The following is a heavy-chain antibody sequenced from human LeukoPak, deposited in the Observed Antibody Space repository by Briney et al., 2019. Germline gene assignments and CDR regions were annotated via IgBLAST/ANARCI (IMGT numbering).Heavy chain of an antibody. V-gene: IGHV3-23*01. J-gene: IGHJ4*02. Sequence: PGRSRRPSCAASGFTFGSYSMRCVRQPPGRVLGWVAASRGSGGSTYYDDAVKRRFTISRAKSKNTLYLQMNSMRAEDTAVYYCAKSRLRSYNFQYWGQGTLVTVSS. D-gene: IGHD1-26*01. CDR1: GFTFGSYS. CDR2: SRGSGGST. CDR3: AKSRLRSYNFQY.